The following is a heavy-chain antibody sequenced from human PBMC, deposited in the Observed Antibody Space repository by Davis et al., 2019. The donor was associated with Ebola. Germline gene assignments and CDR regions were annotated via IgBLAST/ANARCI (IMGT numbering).Heavy chain of an antibody. CDR3: ARGAVAGTCFDY. D-gene: IGHD6-19*01. CDR2: IYYSGST. V-gene: IGHV4-59*01. CDR1: GGSISSYY. Sequence: GSLRLSCAVYGGSISSYYWSWIRQPPGKGLEWIGYIYYSGSTNYNPSLKSRVTISVDTSKNQFSLKLSSVTAADTAVYYCARGAVAGTCFDYWGQGTLVTVSS. J-gene: IGHJ4*02.